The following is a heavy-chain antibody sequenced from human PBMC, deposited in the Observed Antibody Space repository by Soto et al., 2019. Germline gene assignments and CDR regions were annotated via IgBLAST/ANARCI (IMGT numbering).Heavy chain of an antibody. J-gene: IGHJ6*02. CDR2: INPSDGST. V-gene: IGHV1-46*01. CDR3: ARDLGDETAMVYYYGMDV. D-gene: IGHD5-18*01. Sequence: ASVKVSCKASGYTVISYYMHWVRQAPGQGLEWMGIINPSDGSTSYAQKFQGRVTMTRDTSTSTVYMELSSLTSEDTAVYYCARDLGDETAMVYYYGMDVWGQGTTVTVSS. CDR1: GYTVISYY.